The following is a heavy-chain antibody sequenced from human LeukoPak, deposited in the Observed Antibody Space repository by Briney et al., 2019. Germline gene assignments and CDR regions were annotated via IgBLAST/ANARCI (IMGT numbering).Heavy chain of an antibody. CDR1: GGSISSKRYY. J-gene: IGHJ5*02. CDR2: IYHSGST. CDR3: ARDEGQLVPGWFDP. Sequence: PSETLSLTCTVSGGSISSKRYYWSWIRQPPGKGLEWIGNIYHSGSTYYNPSLKSRVTISLDRSKNQFSLNLSSVTAADTAVYYCARDEGQLVPGWFDPWGQGTLVTVSS. D-gene: IGHD6-13*01. V-gene: IGHV4-30-2*01.